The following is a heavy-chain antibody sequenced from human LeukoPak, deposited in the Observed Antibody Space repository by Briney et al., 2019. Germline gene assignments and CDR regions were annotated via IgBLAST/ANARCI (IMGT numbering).Heavy chain of an antibody. Sequence: PGGSLRLSCVSSGTIVSTNYMHWVRRAPGKGLESVSILYMNDNTYYADSVKGRFTIYRDSSKKTLYLQMSSLRAEDTAVYYCVREDLGVEYWGQGTLVTVS. D-gene: IGHD3/OR15-3a*01. CDR1: GTIVSTNY. J-gene: IGHJ4*02. CDR2: LYMNDNT. CDR3: VREDLGVEY. V-gene: IGHV3-53*01.